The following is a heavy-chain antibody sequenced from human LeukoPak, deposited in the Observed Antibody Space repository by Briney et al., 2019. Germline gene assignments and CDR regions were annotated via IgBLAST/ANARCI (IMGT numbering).Heavy chain of an antibody. Sequence: PSQTLSLTCTVSGGSITSGGDYWSWIRQHPGKGLEWIGHIYYSGYTYYNPSLKSRVTMSVDTSKNQFSLKLSSVTAADTAVYYCARSWFGELSHFNYWGQGTLVRVSS. V-gene: IGHV4-31*03. J-gene: IGHJ4*02. CDR3: ARSWFGELSHFNY. D-gene: IGHD3-10*01. CDR1: GGSITSGGDY. CDR2: IYYSGYT.